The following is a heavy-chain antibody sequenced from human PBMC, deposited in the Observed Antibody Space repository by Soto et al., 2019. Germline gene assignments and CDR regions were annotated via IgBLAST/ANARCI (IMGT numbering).Heavy chain of an antibody. D-gene: IGHD2-15*01. CDR1: GYTFISHG. V-gene: IGHV1-18*04. J-gene: IGHJ6*02. Sequence: QVQLVQSGVEVKKPGASVKVSCKASGYTFISHGISWVRQAPGTGLEWMGWISGKNGNTNYAQKLQGRVTLTTHTSTSTAYMELRSLRSDDTAVYYCARVASTIVVVPDYGMDVWGQGTTVTVSS. CDR2: ISGKNGNT. CDR3: ARVASTIVVVPDYGMDV.